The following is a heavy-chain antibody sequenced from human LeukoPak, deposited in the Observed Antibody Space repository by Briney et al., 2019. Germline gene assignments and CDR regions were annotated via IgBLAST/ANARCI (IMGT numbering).Heavy chain of an antibody. CDR3: ARDRDYYYDMDV. V-gene: IGHV3-48*04. CDR1: GFTFSSYS. CDR2: ISSTRSTI. J-gene: IGHJ6*02. Sequence: GGSLRLSCAASGFTFSSYSMNWVRQAPGKGLEWVSYISSTRSTIYYADSVKGRFTISRDNAKNSLYLQMNSLRAEDTAVYYCARDRDYYYDMDVWGQGTTVTVSS.